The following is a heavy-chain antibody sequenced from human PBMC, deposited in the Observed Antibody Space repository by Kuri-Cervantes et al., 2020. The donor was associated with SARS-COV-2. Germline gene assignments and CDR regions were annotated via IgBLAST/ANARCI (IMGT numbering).Heavy chain of an antibody. CDR3: ARDPGGDLLLQYYYGMDV. D-gene: IGHD2-15*01. J-gene: IGHJ6*02. CDR1: GFTFSSYG. CDR2: IWYDGSNK. Sequence: GESLKISCAASGFTFSSYGTHWVRQAPGKGLEWVAVIWYDGSNKYYADSVKGRFTISRDNSKNTLYLQMNSLRAEDTAVYYCARDPGGDLLLQYYYGMDVWGQGTTVTVSS. V-gene: IGHV3-33*01.